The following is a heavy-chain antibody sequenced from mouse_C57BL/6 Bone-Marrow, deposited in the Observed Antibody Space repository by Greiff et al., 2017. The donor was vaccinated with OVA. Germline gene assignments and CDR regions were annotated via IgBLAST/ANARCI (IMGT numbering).Heavy chain of an antibody. D-gene: IGHD2-2*01. Sequence: VQLQQPGAELVRPGSSVKLSCKASGYTFTSYWMDWVKQRPGQGLEWIGNIYPSDSETHYNQKFKDKATLTVDKSSSTAYMQLSSLTSEDSAVYYCARQWFPYYAMDYWGQGTSVTVSS. CDR2: IYPSDSET. V-gene: IGHV1-61*01. J-gene: IGHJ4*01. CDR1: GYTFTSYW. CDR3: ARQWFPYYAMDY.